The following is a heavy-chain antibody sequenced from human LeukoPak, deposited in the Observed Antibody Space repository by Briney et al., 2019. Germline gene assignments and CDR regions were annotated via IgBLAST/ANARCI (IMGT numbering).Heavy chain of an antibody. V-gene: IGHV5-51*01. CDR3: WRRCYHGSTRYLWFDP. D-gene: IGHD2/OR15-2a*01. CDR2: INPGDSDT. Sequence: GESLKISCKGSGYSFTNYWIAWVRQVSGKGLELVGIINPGDSDTRYSPSFQGQVTISVDNSISTAYLQWSSLKASDTAMYYLWRRCYHGSTRYLWFDPWGQGTLVSVSS. J-gene: IGHJ5*02. CDR1: GYSFTNYW.